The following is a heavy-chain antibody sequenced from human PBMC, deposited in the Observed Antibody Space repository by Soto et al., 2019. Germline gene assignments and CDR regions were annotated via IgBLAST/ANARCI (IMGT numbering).Heavy chain of an antibody. V-gene: IGHV4-4*02. J-gene: IGHJ4*02. CDR2: IYRTGST. D-gene: IGHD1-7*01. CDR1: GGSFTSNNW. CDR3: ASRDPGTSVDY. Sequence: QVQLQESGPGLVKPSGTLSLTCAVSGGSFTSNNWWTWVRQPPGQGLGWIGEIYRTGSTNYNPSLKSRVTIPLDKSENQFSLKVTSLTAADTAVYYCASRDPGTSVDYWGQGTLVTVSS.